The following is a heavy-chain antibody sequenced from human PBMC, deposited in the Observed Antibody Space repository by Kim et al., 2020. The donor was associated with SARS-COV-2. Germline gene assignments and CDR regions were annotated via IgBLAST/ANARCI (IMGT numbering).Heavy chain of an antibody. CDR3: ARVTMDSRSIYYYYYYRMEV. CDR1: GFTFSSYS. V-gene: IGHV3-48*01. CDR2: ISSSSSTI. Sequence: GGSLRLSCAASGFTFSSYSMNWVRQAPGKGLEWVSDISSSSSTIYYADSVKGRFTISRDNAKNLLYLQMNSLRVEDTAVYYCARVTMDSRSIYYYYYYRMEVWGQWTPVTVSS. J-gene: IGHJ6*01. D-gene: IGHD6-13*01.